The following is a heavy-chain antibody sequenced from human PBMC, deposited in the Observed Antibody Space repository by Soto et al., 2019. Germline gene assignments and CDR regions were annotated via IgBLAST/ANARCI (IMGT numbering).Heavy chain of an antibody. Sequence: GGSLRLSCAASGFTFSSYAMSWVRQAPGKGLEWVSAISGSGGSTYYADSVKGRFTISRDNSKNTLYLQMNSLRAEDTAVYYCAKVATSDYGDPQPLDYWGQGTLVTVSS. CDR3: AKVATSDYGDPQPLDY. CDR2: ISGSGGST. CDR1: GFTFSSYA. V-gene: IGHV3-23*01. D-gene: IGHD4-17*01. J-gene: IGHJ4*02.